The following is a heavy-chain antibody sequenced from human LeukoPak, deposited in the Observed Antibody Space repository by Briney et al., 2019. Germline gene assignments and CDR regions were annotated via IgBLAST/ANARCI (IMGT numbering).Heavy chain of an antibody. CDR1: GGTFSSYA. CDR2: IIPILGTA. V-gene: IGHV1-69*05. Sequence: ASVKVSCKASGGTFSSYAISWVRQAPGQGLEWMGGIIPILGTANYAQKFQGRVTITTDESTSTAYTELSSLRSEDTAVYYCARQYYDFWSGYLKNYYYYYMDVWGKGTTVTVSS. J-gene: IGHJ6*03. CDR3: ARQYYDFWSGYLKNYYYYYMDV. D-gene: IGHD3-3*01.